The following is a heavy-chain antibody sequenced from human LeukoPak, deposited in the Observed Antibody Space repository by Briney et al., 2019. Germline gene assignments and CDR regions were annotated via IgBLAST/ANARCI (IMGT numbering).Heavy chain of an antibody. V-gene: IGHV3-48*03. Sequence: GGSLRLSCAASGFTFSTYEMTWVRQSPGKGLEWVSYISSSGSTMYYADSVKGRFTISRDNSKNTLYLQMNSLRAEDTAVYYCARVSGSYSLYYYMDVWGKGTTVTVSS. CDR1: GFTFSTYE. CDR3: ARVSGSYSLYYYMDV. J-gene: IGHJ6*03. D-gene: IGHD1-26*01. CDR2: ISSSGSTM.